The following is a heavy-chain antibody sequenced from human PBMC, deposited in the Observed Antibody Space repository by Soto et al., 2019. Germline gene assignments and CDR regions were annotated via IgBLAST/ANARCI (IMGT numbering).Heavy chain of an antibody. Sequence: ASVKVSCKASGYTFTSYGISWVRQAPGQGLEWMGWISAYNGNTNYAQKLQGRVTMTTDTSTSTAYMELRSLRSDDTAVYYCAREDPDSPLIGWFDPWGQGTLVTVSS. CDR1: GYTFTSYG. V-gene: IGHV1-18*01. CDR3: AREDPDSPLIGWFDP. J-gene: IGHJ5*02. CDR2: ISAYNGNT.